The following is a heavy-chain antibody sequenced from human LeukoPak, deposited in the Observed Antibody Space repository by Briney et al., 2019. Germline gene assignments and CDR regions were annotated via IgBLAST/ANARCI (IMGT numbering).Heavy chain of an antibody. V-gene: IGHV3-53*01. D-gene: IGHD3-16*01. Sequence: PGGTLRLSCAASGFTVSGTHMSWVRQAPGKGLEWVSAMYTGGTTYYADSVKGRVTISRDNSRNTLFLHMSSLRADDTAVYYCAKDEATSGGGLASWGQGTLVTVSS. CDR3: AKDEATSGGGLAS. CDR2: MYTGGTT. CDR1: GFTVSGTH. J-gene: IGHJ4*02.